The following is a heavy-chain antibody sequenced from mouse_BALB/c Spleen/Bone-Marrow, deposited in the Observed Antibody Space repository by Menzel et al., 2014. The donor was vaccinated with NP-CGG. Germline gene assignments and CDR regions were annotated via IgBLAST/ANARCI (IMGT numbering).Heavy chain of an antibody. D-gene: IGHD1-1*01. CDR1: GFDFSRYW. J-gene: IGHJ1*01. Sequence: EVQLVESGGGLVQPGGSLKLSCAASGFDFSRYWMSWVRQAPGKGLEWIGEINPDSNTINYTPSLKDKFIISRDNAKNTLYLQMSKVRSEDTALYYCARLNHYGNLYVWGAGTTVTVSS. CDR2: INPDSNTI. V-gene: IGHV4-1*02. CDR3: ARLNHYGNLYV.